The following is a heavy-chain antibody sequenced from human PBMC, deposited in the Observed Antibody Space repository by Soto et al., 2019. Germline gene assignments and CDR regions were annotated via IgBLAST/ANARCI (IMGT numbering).Heavy chain of an antibody. CDR1: GGSISSYY. V-gene: IGHV4-59*01. CDR3: ARDGYSSSWPNSFDP. CDR2: IYYSGST. Sequence: SETLSLTCTVSGGSISSYYWSWIRQPPGKGLEWIGYIYYSGSTNYNPSLKSRVTISVDTSKNQFSLKLSSVTAADTAVYYCARDGYSSSWPNSFDPWGQGTLVTVSS. J-gene: IGHJ5*02. D-gene: IGHD6-13*01.